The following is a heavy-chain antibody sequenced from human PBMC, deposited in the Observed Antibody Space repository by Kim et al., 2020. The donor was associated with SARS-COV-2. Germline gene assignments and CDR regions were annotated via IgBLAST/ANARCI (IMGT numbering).Heavy chain of an antibody. CDR1: GGSISSSSYF. V-gene: IGHV4-39*01. D-gene: IGHD6-19*01. Sequence: SETLSLTCTVSGGSISSSSYFWVWIRQPPGKGLGWIPPGSFGEIPCSTPALRSQATISEGPSKTQFALSLNSVPAEHPADYYGASRPKAVPQGWGNLMDV. J-gene: IGHJ6*01. CDR2: GSFGEIP. CDR3: ASRPKAVPQGWGNLMDV.